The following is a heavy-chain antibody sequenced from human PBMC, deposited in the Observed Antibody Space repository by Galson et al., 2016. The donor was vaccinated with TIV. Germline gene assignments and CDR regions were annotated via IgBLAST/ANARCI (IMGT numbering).Heavy chain of an antibody. D-gene: IGHD3-22*01. V-gene: IGHV4-34*01. J-gene: IGHJ6*03. CDR1: GGSFSGHY. CDR3: AREFESYENSRYYHYYMDV. CDR2: VNLGRFT. Sequence: ETLSLTCAVYGGSFSGHYWSWIRQPPGKGLEYIGKVNLGRFTNYAPSLKSRVTISIDTSKNQFSLKLSSVTAADTAVYYCAREFESYENSRYYHYYMDVWGKGTTVTVSS.